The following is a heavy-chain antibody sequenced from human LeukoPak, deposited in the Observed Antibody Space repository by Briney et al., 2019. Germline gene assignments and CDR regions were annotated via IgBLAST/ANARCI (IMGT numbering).Heavy chain of an antibody. CDR3: SRDKYGDYITAFDI. CDR1: GFTVSSNY. V-gene: IGHV3-49*03. Sequence: PGGSLRLSCAVSGFTVSSNYMSWFRQAPGKGLEWVGFIRGKASGATTEYAASVKGRFSISRDESKTIAYLQMNSLKPEDTAVYYCSRDKYGDYITAFDIWGQGTMVTVSS. J-gene: IGHJ3*02. CDR2: IRGKASGATT. D-gene: IGHD4-17*01.